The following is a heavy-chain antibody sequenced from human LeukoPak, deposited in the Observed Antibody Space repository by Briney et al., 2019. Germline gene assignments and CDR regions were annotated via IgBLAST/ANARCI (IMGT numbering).Heavy chain of an antibody. CDR2: IKEDGSEK. Sequence: GGSLRLSCEASGFTFSSYRMSWVRQAPGKGLEWVANIKEDGSEKYYVDSVKGRFTISRDNAKDSLYLQMSSLRAEDTAVYYCARDSGSYRIFDYWGQGTLVTVSS. V-gene: IGHV3-7*01. D-gene: IGHD1-26*01. CDR3: ARDSGSYRIFDY. CDR1: GFTFSSYR. J-gene: IGHJ4*02.